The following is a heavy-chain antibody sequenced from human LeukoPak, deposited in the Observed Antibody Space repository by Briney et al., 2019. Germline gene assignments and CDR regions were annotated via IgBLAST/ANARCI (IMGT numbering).Heavy chain of an antibody. J-gene: IGHJ4*02. CDR3: ARYDPYDS. CDR2: INPNSGDT. V-gene: IGHV1-2*02. CDR1: GGTFSSYA. Sequence: ASVKVSCKASGGTFSSYAISWVRQAPGQGLEWMGWINPNSGDTNYAQKFQGRVTMTRDTSISTAYMELSRLRSDDTAMYYCARYDPYDSWGQGTLVTVSS. D-gene: IGHD3-16*01.